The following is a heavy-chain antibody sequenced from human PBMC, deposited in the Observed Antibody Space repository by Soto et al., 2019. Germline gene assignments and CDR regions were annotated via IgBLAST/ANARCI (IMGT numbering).Heavy chain of an antibody. V-gene: IGHV4-34*01. J-gene: IGHJ3*02. CDR2: INHSGST. CDR3: ARAYCSGGSCYGDAFDI. D-gene: IGHD2-15*01. Sequence: GLEWIGEINHSGSTNYNPSLKSRVTISVDTSKNQFSLKLSSVTAADTAVYYCARAYCSGGSCYGDAFDIWGQGTMVTVSS.